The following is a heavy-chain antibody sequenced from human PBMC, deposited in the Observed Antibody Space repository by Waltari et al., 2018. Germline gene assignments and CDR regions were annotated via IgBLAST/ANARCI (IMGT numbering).Heavy chain of an antibody. J-gene: IGHJ3*01. CDR3: LKKNDEVYDRNGLVYDAFDV. D-gene: IGHD3-22*01. V-gene: IGHV3-9*01. CDR2: INWNSDSI. Sequence: EVQLVESGGGLVHPGRSLRLSCAASVFTFDDYAMHWVRQAPGKGLEWVAGINWNSDSIGYGDSVKGRFTISRDNARNSLYLQMNSLTTEDTAVYYCLKKNDEVYDRNGLVYDAFDVWGQGTMVTVST. CDR1: VFTFDDYA.